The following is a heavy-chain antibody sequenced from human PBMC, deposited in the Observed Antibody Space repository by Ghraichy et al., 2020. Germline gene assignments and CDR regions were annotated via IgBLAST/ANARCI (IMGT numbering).Heavy chain of an antibody. V-gene: IGHV1-2*02. D-gene: IGHD1/OR15-1a*01. CDR2: VNPNTGGT. CDR3: ARVRVLYPRTKDAFDI. J-gene: IGHJ3*02. Sequence: ASVKVSCKASGYTFTAHYIHWVRQAPGQGPEWMGWVNPNTGGTDYAQKFQGRVTMTRDSSISTAYMELSSLRSDDAAVYYCARVRVLYPRTKDAFDIWGQGTMVTVSS. CDR1: GYTFTAHY.